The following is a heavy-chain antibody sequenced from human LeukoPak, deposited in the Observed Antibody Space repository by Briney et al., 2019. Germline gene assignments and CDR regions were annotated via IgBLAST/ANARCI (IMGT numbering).Heavy chain of an antibody. CDR1: GYDFSTYG. CDR3: ARDPDDSSSWYYRAFDL. CDR2: IIPILGIA. Sequence: ASVKVSCRTSGYDFSTYGITWVRQAPGQGLEWMGRIIPILGIANYAQKFQGRVTITADKSTSTAYMELSSLRSEDTAVYYCARDPDDSSSWYYRAFDLWGRGTLVTVSS. V-gene: IGHV1-69*04. D-gene: IGHD6-13*01. J-gene: IGHJ2*01.